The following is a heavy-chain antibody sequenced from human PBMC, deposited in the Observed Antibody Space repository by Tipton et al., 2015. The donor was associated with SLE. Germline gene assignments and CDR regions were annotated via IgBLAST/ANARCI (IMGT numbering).Heavy chain of an antibody. Sequence: QLVQSGAEVKKPGASVKVSCKASGYTFTSYGISWVRQAPGQGLEWLGGNIPFFGTSNYAQKYLGRVAITADDSTSTVYMELSSLRSEDTAVYYCAREYTFGPEYNSTFAFDYWGQGTLLTVSS. CDR3: AREYTFGPEYNSTFAFDY. CDR2: NIPFFGTS. V-gene: IGHV1-69*13. D-gene: IGHD2/OR15-2a*01. CDR1: GYTFTSYG. J-gene: IGHJ4*02.